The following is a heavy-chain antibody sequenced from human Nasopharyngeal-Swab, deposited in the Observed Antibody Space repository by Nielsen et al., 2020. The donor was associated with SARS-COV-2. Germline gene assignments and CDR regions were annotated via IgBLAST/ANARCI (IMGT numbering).Heavy chain of an antibody. Sequence: SETLSLTCTVSGGFISSSSYYWGWIRQPPGKGLEWIGSIYYSGSTYYNPSLKSRVTISVDTSKNQFSLKLSSVTAADTAVYYCARFSSGWYENYFDYWGQGTLVTVSS. CDR3: ARFSSGWYENYFDY. V-gene: IGHV4-39*01. J-gene: IGHJ4*02. CDR2: IYYSGST. D-gene: IGHD6-19*01. CDR1: GGFISSSSYY.